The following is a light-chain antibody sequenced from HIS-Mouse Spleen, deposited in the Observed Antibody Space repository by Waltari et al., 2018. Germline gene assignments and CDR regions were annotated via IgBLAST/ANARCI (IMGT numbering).Light chain of an antibody. V-gene: IGLV2-14*01. CDR2: EVS. CDR1: SSDVGGYHY. CDR3: SSYTSSSTDWV. J-gene: IGLJ3*02. Sequence: QSALTQPASVSGSPGRSITISCTGTSSDVGGYHYVSWYQQHPGKAPKPMIYEVSNRPSGVSNRFSGSKSGNTASLTICGLQAEDGADYYCSSYTSSSTDWVFGGGTKLTVL.